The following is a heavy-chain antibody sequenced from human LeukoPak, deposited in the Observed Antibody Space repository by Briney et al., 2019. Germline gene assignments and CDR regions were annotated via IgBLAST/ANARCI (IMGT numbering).Heavy chain of an antibody. CDR3: ARDKAGAAASWFDP. Sequence: SETLSLTCTVSRDSISSSTYYWGWIRQPPGTGLEWIGSIYYSGSTNYNPSLKSRVTISVNTSKNQFSLKLSSVTAADTAVYYCARDKAGAAASWFDPWGQGTLVTVSS. CDR1: RDSISSSTYY. CDR2: IYYSGST. V-gene: IGHV4-39*07. D-gene: IGHD6-13*01. J-gene: IGHJ5*02.